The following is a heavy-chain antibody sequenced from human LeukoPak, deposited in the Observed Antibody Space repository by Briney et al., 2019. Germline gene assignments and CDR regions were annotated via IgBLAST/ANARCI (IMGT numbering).Heavy chain of an antibody. CDR3: ARHEPIVGATPFDY. CDR1: GGSFSGYY. Sequence: SETLSLTCAVYGGSFSGYYWSWIRQPPGKGLEWIGEINHSGSTNYNPSLKSRVTISVDTSKNQFSLKLSSVTAADTAVYYCARHEPIVGATPFDYWGQGTLVTVSS. V-gene: IGHV4-34*01. D-gene: IGHD1-26*01. CDR2: INHSGST. J-gene: IGHJ4*02.